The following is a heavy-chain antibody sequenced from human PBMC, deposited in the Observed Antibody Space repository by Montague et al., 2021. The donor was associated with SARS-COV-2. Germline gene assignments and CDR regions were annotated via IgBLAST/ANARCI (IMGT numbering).Heavy chain of an antibody. CDR3: ARDVTIFGLENWFDP. J-gene: IGHJ5*02. CDR2: ISSSGSTI. V-gene: IGHV3-48*03. D-gene: IGHD3-3*01. Sequence: SLRLSCAASGFTLSSYEMNWVRQAPGKGLEWVSYISSSGSTIYYADSVKGRFTISRDNAKNSLYLQMNSLRAEDTAVYYCARDVTIFGLENWFDPWGQGTLVTVSS. CDR1: GFTLSSYE.